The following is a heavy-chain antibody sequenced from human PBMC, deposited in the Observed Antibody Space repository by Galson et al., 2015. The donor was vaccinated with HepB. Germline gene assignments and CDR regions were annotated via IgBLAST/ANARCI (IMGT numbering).Heavy chain of an antibody. CDR1: GYTLTELS. CDR2: FDPEDGET. J-gene: IGHJ6*03. V-gene: IGHV1-24*01. D-gene: IGHD4-17*01. Sequence: SVKVSCKVSGYTLTELSMHWVRQAPGKGLEWMGGFDPEDGETIYAQKFQGRVTMTEDTSTDTAYMELSSLRSEDTAVYYCATQSPVRNNYYYYYMDVWGKGTTVTVSS. CDR3: ATQSPVRNNYYYYYMDV.